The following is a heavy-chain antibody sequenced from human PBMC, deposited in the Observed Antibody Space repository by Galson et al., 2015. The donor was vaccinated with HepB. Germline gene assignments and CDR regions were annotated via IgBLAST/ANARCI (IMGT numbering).Heavy chain of an antibody. J-gene: IGHJ4*02. D-gene: IGHD3/OR15-3a*01. Sequence: SLRLSCAASGFTSSAFAMSWVRQAPGKGLEWVSVISGSDGGTYYADSVQGRFTISRDNSKNTLYLQMRSLRAEDTAVYYCAKSTVFGLLIKPVFYFDFWGQGTL. V-gene: IGHV3-23*01. CDR3: AKSTVFGLLIKPVFYFDF. CDR2: ISGSDGGT. CDR1: GFTSSAFA.